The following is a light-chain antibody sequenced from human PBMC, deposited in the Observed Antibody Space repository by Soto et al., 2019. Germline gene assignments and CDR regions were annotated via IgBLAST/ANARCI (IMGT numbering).Light chain of an antibody. CDR3: QVWDSSTDV. Sequence: SYELTQPLSVSVALGQTARITCGGNNIGSKNVHWYQQKPGQAPVLVIYRDSNRPSGIPERFSGSNSGNTATLTISRAQAGDEADYCCQVWDSSTDVFGGGTKLTVL. V-gene: IGLV3-9*01. J-gene: IGLJ2*01. CDR1: NIGSKN. CDR2: RDS.